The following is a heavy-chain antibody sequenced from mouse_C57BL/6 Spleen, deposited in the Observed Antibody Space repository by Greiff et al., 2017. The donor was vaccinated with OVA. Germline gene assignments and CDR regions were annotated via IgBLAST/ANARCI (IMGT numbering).Heavy chain of an antibody. Sequence: DVQLVEPGGGLVKPGGSLKLSCAASGFTFSDYGMHWVRQAPEKGLEWVAYISSGSSTISYADTVKGRFTISRYNAKDTLFLQMSSLRCEDTAMYSCASRTWDDWYFGVWGTGTTVTVSS. CDR2: ISSGSSTI. CDR1: GFTFSDYG. CDR3: ASRTWDDWYFGV. D-gene: IGHD4-1*01. J-gene: IGHJ1*03. V-gene: IGHV5-17*01.